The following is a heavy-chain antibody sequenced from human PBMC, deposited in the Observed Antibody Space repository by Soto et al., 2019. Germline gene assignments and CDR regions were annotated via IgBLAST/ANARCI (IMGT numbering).Heavy chain of an antibody. CDR1: GYTYTSYG. J-gene: IGHJ5*02. CDR2: ISAYNGNT. V-gene: IGHV1-18*01. D-gene: IGHD6-13*01. CDR3: AVSSSWSSENWFDP. Sequence: ASVKVSCKASGYTYTSYGISWVRQAPGQGLEWMGWISAYNGNTNYAQKLQGRVTMTTDTSTSTAYMELRSLRSDDTAVYYCAVSSSWSSENWFDPWGQGTLVTVSS.